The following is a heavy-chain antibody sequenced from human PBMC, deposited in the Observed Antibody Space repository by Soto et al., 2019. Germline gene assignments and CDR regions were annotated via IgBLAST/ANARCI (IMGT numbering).Heavy chain of an antibody. V-gene: IGHV4-4*07. Sequence: XETLSLTFTVSGDSLGNYYWFWIRQPVGKGLEWIGRVSSSVNTNANPTLNSRATMSIDTSKNQFSLRLRSVTAADTAVYYCARADYEILTGSYAMDVWGQGTTVTVSS. CDR1: GDSLGNYY. J-gene: IGHJ6*02. CDR3: ARADYEILTGSYAMDV. D-gene: IGHD3-9*01. CDR2: VSSSVNT.